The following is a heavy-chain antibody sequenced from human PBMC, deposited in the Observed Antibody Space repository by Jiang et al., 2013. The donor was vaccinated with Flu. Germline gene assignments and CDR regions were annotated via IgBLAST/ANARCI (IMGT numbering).Heavy chain of an antibody. J-gene: IGHJ4*02. CDR1: GGSISSYY. CDR3: ARIVRYYYDSGGYYYFDY. D-gene: IGHD3-22*01. V-gene: IGHV4-59*01. CDR2: IYYSGST. Sequence: GLVKPSETLSLTCTVSGGSISSYYWSWIRQPPGKGLEWIGYIYYSGSTNYNPSLKSRVTISIDTSKNQFSLKLSSVTAADTAVYYCARIVRYYYDSGGYYYFDYWGQGTLVTVSS.